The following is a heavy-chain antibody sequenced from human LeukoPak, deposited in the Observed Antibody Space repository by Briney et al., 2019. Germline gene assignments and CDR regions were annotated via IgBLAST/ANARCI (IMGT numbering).Heavy chain of an antibody. V-gene: IGHV1-2*02. Sequence: SCAASGFTFSNYGMHWVRQAPGQGLEWMGWINPNSGGTNYAQKFQGRVTMTRDTSISTAYMELSRLRSDDTAVYYCARERTLTSCYDYWGQGTLVTVSS. J-gene: IGHJ4*02. CDR1: GFTFSNYG. D-gene: IGHD2-15*01. CDR3: ARERTLTSCYDY. CDR2: INPNSGGT.